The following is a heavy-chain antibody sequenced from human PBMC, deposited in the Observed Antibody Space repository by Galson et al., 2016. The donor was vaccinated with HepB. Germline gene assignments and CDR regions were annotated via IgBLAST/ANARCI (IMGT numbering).Heavy chain of an antibody. Sequence: SLRLSCAASGFTFISYNMNWVRQAPGKGLEYVSAISSNGGSTYYADSVKGRFTIARDNSKNALYLQMNSLRAEDTAVYYCARTIVAVPGANDYFDYWGQGTLVTVSS. CDR3: ARTIVAVPGANDYFDY. CDR2: ISSNGGST. J-gene: IGHJ4*02. CDR1: GFTFISYN. D-gene: IGHD2-2*01. V-gene: IGHV3-64*04.